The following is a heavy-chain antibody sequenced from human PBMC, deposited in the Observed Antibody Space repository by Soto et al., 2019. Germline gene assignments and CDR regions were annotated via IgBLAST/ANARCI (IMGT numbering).Heavy chain of an antibody. J-gene: IGHJ4*02. CDR3: ARGLYDSGSFYFDF. CDR2: LYSGGTT. V-gene: IGHV3-53*01. D-gene: IGHD3-10*01. Sequence: PGGSLRLSCAASGFNFIRKYMIWVRQAPGKGLEWASILYSGGTTYYADSVKGRFTISRDTSENTLYLQMNSLRAEDTAVYYCARGLYDSGSFYFDFWGQGTLVTVSS. CDR1: GFNFIRKY.